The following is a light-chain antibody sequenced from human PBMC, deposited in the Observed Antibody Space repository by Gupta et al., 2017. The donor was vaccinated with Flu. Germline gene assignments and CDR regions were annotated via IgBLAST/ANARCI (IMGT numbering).Light chain of an antibody. CDR1: SSNIGSHS. CDR2: NND. V-gene: IGLV1-44*01. CDR3: AAWDDSLNGWV. J-gene: IGLJ3*02. Sequence: QSVLTQPPSASGTPGQRVTISCSGSSSNIGSHSVNWYQQLPGTAPQVLIYNNDQRPSGVPDRFSGSKSGTSAYLAISGLQSEDETDDDGAAWDDSLNGWVCGGGTKL.